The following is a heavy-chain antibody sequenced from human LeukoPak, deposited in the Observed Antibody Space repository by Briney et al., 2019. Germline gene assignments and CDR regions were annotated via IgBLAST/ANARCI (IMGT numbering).Heavy chain of an antibody. CDR3: SGDVEEIVGVVAAAYYYYGMDG. CDR2: TSAFNGKT. V-gene: IGHV1-18*01. J-gene: IGHJ6*02. Sequence: GAPEKVSCKASGYTFTTSGVSTVRQAPGQGREWVGWTSAFNGKTKYAQKPQGRVTMTTDTSTSTAYMELRSLRSDDTARYLFSGDVEEIVGVVAAAYYYYGMDGWGQGTTVTVSS. D-gene: IGHD2-15*01. CDR1: GYTFTTSG.